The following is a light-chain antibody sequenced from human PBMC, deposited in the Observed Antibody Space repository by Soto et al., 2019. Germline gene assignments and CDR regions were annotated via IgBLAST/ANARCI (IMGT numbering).Light chain of an antibody. CDR3: CSYAGSSTLMV. CDR1: SSDVGSYNH. Sequence: QSALTQPASVSGSPGQSITISCTGTSSDVGSYNHVSWYQQHPGKAPKLMIYEVSKRPSGVSNRFSGSKSGNTASLTISGLQAEDEADYYCCSYAGSSTLMVFGGGTKLTVL. CDR2: EVS. J-gene: IGLJ2*01. V-gene: IGLV2-23*02.